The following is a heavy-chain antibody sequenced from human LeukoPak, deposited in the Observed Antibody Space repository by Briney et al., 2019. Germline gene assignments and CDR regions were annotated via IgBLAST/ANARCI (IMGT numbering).Heavy chain of an antibody. V-gene: IGHV1-2*02. CDR2: IDPNSGDT. CDR1: GYSFTGYF. Sequence: ASVTVSCKASGYSFTGYFIHWVRQAPGQGLEWMGCIDPNSGDTKYAQKFQGRVIMPRDTSTRTAYMELSRLRSDDTAVYFCARSGSTGYSLDYWGQGTLVTVSS. J-gene: IGHJ4*02. CDR3: ARSGSTGYSLDY. D-gene: IGHD3-22*01.